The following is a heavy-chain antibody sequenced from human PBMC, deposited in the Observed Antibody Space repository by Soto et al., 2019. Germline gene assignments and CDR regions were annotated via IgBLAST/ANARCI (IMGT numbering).Heavy chain of an antibody. CDR2: IMPVFATP. CDR3: ARDKDRQQLGGNYYYILDV. Sequence: QVQLVQSGAEVKKPGSSVKVSCKASGGTFSTSAISWVRQAPGQGLEWVGGIMPVFATPDYAQKFQGRVTITADESKTIAYLELTSLRTDDTAVYYCARDKDRQQLGGNYYYILDVWGQGTAITVSS. V-gene: IGHV1-69*12. J-gene: IGHJ6*02. CDR1: GGTFSTSA. D-gene: IGHD3-3*02.